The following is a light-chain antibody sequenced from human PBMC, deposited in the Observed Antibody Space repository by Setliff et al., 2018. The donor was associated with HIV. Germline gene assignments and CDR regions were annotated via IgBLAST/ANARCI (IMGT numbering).Light chain of an antibody. J-gene: IGLJ1*01. Sequence: QSVLTQPRSVSGSRGQSVILSCTGASNDVGAYDYVSWYQQHPGKTPKLIIYDVSKRPSGVPARFSGLKSGNTASLTIFGLQPEDEADYYCCSYAGSYTFVFGTGTKVTVL. CDR2: DVS. V-gene: IGLV2-11*01. CDR3: CSYAGSYTFV. CDR1: SNDVGAYDY.